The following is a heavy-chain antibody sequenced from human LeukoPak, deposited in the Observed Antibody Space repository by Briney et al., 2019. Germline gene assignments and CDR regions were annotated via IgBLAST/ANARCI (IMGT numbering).Heavy chain of an antibody. V-gene: IGHV1-18*01. CDR3: ARDRYFLNVVSTTDGFDI. D-gene: IGHD5/OR15-5a*01. Sequence: ASVKVSCKASGYSFTNYGISWVRQAPGQGLEWVGWVNGYNGDTNYAQKVQDRVTMTTDTSTSTAYMELRSLRSDDTAVYYCARDRYFLNVVSTTDGFDIWGQGTMVTVSS. J-gene: IGHJ3*02. CDR2: VNGYNGDT. CDR1: GYSFTNYG.